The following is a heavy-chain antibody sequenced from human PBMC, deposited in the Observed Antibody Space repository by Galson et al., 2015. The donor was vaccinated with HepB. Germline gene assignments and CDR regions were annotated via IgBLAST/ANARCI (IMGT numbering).Heavy chain of an antibody. Sequence: SLRLSCAASGFTFSSYGMHWVRQAPGKGLEWVAVISYDGSNKYYADSVKGRFTISRDNSKNTLYLQMNSLRAEDTAVYYCAKGAYIVVVVAATDGDYFDYWGQGTLVTVSS. D-gene: IGHD2-15*01. J-gene: IGHJ4*02. V-gene: IGHV3-30*18. CDR3: AKGAYIVVVVAATDGDYFDY. CDR2: ISYDGSNK. CDR1: GFTFSSYG.